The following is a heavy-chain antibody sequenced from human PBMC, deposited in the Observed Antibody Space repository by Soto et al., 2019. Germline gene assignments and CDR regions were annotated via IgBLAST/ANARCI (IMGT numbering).Heavy chain of an antibody. Sequence: PGGSLRLSCAASGFPFSSYWMSWVRRAPGKGLELVANIKQDGSEKYYVDSVKGRFTISRDNAKNSLYLQMSSLRAEDTAVYYCARYFSVATITDYWGQGTLVTVSS. CDR2: IKQDGSEK. V-gene: IGHV3-7*01. CDR3: ARYFSVATITDY. J-gene: IGHJ4*02. D-gene: IGHD5-12*01. CDR1: GFPFSSYW.